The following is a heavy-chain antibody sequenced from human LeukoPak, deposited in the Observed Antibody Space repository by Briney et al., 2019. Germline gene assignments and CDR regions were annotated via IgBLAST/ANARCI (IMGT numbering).Heavy chain of an antibody. CDR2: IIPIFGTA. CDR3: ARGPWNPYSSGYYPHY. J-gene: IGHJ4*02. Sequence: GSSVKVSCKASGGTFSSYAISWVRQAPGQGLEWMGGIIPIFGTANYAQKFQGRVTITADESTSTAYMELSSLRSEDTAVYYCARGPWNPYSSGYYPHYWDQGTLVTVSS. V-gene: IGHV1-69*01. D-gene: IGHD3-22*01. CDR1: GGTFSSYA.